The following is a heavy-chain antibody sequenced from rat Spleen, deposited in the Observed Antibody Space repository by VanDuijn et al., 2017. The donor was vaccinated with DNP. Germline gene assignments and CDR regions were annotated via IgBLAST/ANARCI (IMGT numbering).Heavy chain of an antibody. CDR1: GFIFSNYW. D-gene: IGHD1-1*01. CDR3: ARARQQSPYWYFDF. J-gene: IGHJ1*01. Sequence: EVQLVESGGGPVQPGRSLKLSCVASGFIFSNYWMTWIRQAPGKGLEWVASITNTGGSTYYPDSVKGRFTISRDNARSTLYLQMDSLRSEDTATYYCARARQQSPYWYFDFWGPGTMVTVSS. CDR2: ITNTGGST. V-gene: IGHV5-31*01.